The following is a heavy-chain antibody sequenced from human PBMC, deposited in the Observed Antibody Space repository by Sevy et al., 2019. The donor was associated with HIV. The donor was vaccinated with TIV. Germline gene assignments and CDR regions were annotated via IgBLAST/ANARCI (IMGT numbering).Heavy chain of an antibody. D-gene: IGHD6-19*01. J-gene: IGHJ4*02. Sequence: GGSLRLSCAASGFTFISYAMHWVRQAPGKGLEWVAVILFDGSNKYYADSVKGRFNISRDNSKNTLYLQMNSLRAEDTALYYCARDHSSTGYSFDYWGQGTLVTVSS. CDR3: ARDHSSTGYSFDY. CDR1: GFTFISYA. V-gene: IGHV3-30-3*01. CDR2: ILFDGSNK.